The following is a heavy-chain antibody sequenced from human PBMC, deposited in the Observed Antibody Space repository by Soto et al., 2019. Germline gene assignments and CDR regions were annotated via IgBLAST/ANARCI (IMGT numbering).Heavy chain of an antibody. J-gene: IGHJ4*02. Sequence: ASVKVSCKASGYTFTSYYMHWVRQAPGQGLEWMGIINPSGGSTSYAQKFQGRVTMTRDTSTSTVYMELSSLRSEDAAVYYCARSPSLRFLEWVLLDYWGQGTLVTVSS. CDR3: ARSPSLRFLEWVLLDY. V-gene: IGHV1-46*01. CDR2: INPSGGST. CDR1: GYTFTSYY. D-gene: IGHD3-3*01.